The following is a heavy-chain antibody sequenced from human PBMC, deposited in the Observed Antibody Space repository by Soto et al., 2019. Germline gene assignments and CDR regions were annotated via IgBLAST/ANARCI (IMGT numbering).Heavy chain of an antibody. D-gene: IGHD4-17*01. V-gene: IGHV3-66*01. CDR1: GFTVSSNY. CDR3: ARGKAVTSQRRAPLFDY. Sequence: EVQLVESGGGLVQPGGSLRLSCAASGFTVSSNYMSWVRQAPGKGLEWVSVIYSGGSTYYADSVKGRFTISRDNSKNTLYLQMNSLRAEDTAVYYCARGKAVTSQRRAPLFDYWDQGTLVTVSS. CDR2: IYSGGST. J-gene: IGHJ4*02.